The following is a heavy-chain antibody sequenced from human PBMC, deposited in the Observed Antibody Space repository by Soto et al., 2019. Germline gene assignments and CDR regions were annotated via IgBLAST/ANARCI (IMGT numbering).Heavy chain of an antibody. CDR2: ISAYNGNT. D-gene: IGHD3-22*01. J-gene: IGHJ4*02. CDR3: ARAGMYDSSGYPLDY. Sequence: QVQLVQSGAEVKKPGASVKVSCKASGYTFTSYGISWVRQAPGQGLEWMGWISAYNGNTNYAQKLQGRVTMTPDTSTSTAYMELRRLRSDDTAVYYCARAGMYDSSGYPLDYWGQGTLVTVSS. CDR1: GYTFTSYG. V-gene: IGHV1-18*01.